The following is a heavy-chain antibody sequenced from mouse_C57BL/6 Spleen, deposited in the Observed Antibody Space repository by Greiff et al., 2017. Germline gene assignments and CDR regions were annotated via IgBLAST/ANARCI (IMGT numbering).Heavy chain of an antibody. CDR1: GYTFTSYW. V-gene: IGHV1-7*01. CDR2: INPSSGYT. Sequence: QVQLQQSGAELAKPGASVKLSCKASGYTFTSYWMHWVKQRPGQGLEWIGYINPSSGYTKYNQKFKDKATLTADKSSSTAYMQLCSLTYEDSAVYYCARSASKTAQAEDWFAYWGQGTLVTVSA. D-gene: IGHD3-2*02. J-gene: IGHJ3*01. CDR3: ARSASKTAQAEDWFAY.